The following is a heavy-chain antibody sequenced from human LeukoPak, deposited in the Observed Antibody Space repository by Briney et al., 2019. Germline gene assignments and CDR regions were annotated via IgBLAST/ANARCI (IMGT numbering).Heavy chain of an antibody. Sequence: AGGSLRLSCAASGFTFSSYAMSRVRQAPGKGLEWVSAISGSGGSTYYADSVKGRFTISRDNSKNTLYLQMNSLRAEDTAVYYCATQSSGWSNSFDYWGQGTLVTVSS. CDR2: ISGSGGST. CDR3: ATQSSGWSNSFDY. CDR1: GFTFSSYA. J-gene: IGHJ4*02. V-gene: IGHV3-23*01. D-gene: IGHD6-19*01.